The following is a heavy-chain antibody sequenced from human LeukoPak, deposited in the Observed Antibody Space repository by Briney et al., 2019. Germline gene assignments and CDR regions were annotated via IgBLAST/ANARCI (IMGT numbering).Heavy chain of an antibody. CDR2: LSGSAGST. CDR1: GFTFSSYS. J-gene: IGHJ4*02. Sequence: GGSLRLSCAASGFTFSSYSMNWVRQAPGKGLEWVSALSGSAGSTYYADSMTGRFTISRDNSKNTLYLQMNSLRAEDTAVYYCAKRGAEVGATVAPGDYWGQGTLVTVSS. V-gene: IGHV3-23*01. D-gene: IGHD1-26*01. CDR3: AKRGAEVGATVAPGDY.